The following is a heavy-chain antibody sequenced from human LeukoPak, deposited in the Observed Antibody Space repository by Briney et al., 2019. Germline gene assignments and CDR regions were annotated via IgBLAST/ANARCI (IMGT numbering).Heavy chain of an antibody. CDR3: ARRGRRDGYNFGPTFDY. CDR1: GYTFTSYY. CDR2: INSSGGSA. Sequence: ASVKVSCKASGYTFTSYYMHWVRQAPGQGLEWMGIINSSGGSASYAQKFQGRVTMTRDTSTSTVYMELSSLRSEDTAVYYCARRGRRDGYNFGPTFDYWGQGTLVTVSS. D-gene: IGHD5-24*01. J-gene: IGHJ4*02. V-gene: IGHV1-46*01.